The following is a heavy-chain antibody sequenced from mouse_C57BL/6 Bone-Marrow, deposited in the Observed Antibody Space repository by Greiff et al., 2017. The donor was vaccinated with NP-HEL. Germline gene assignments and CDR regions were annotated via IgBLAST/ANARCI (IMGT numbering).Heavy chain of an antibody. Sequence: VQLQQSGAELVRPGASVKLSCKASGYTFTDYYINWVKQRPGQGLEWIARIYPGSGNTYYNEKFKGKATLTAEKSSSTAYMQLSSLTSEDSAVYFCARYELRPQAWFAYWGQGTLVTVSA. CDR1: GYTFTDYY. CDR3: ARYELRPQAWFAY. D-gene: IGHD3-2*02. J-gene: IGHJ3*01. V-gene: IGHV1-76*01. CDR2: IYPGSGNT.